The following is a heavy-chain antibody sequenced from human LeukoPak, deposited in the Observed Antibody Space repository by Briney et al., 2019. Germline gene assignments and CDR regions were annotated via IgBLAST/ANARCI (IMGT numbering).Heavy chain of an antibody. CDR3: ARDGSHCGGDCSLLGGVWDYYYMDV. Sequence: PGGSLRLSCAASGFTFSSFGIHWVRQAPGKGLEWVAFIRYDGSNKYYADSVKGRFTISRDNPKNTLYLQMNSLRAEDTAVYYCARDGSHCGGDCSLLGGVWDYYYMDVWGKGTTVTVSS. V-gene: IGHV3-30*02. D-gene: IGHD2-21*01. CDR1: GFTFSSFG. CDR2: IRYDGSNK. J-gene: IGHJ6*03.